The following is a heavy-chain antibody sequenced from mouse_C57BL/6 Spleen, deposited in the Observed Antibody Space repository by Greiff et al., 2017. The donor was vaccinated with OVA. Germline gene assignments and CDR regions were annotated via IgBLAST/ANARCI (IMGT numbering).Heavy chain of an antibody. CDR2: IYPGDGDT. V-gene: IGHV1-82*01. J-gene: IGHJ1*03. CDR3: ARWDYGSSYDWYFDV. D-gene: IGHD1-1*01. Sequence: VQLPQSGPELVKPGASVKISCKASGYAFSSSWMNWVKQRPGKGLEWIGRIYPGDGDTNYNGKFKGKATLTADKSSSTAYMQLSSLTSEDSAVYFCARWDYGSSYDWYFDVWGTGTTVTVSS. CDR1: GYAFSSSW.